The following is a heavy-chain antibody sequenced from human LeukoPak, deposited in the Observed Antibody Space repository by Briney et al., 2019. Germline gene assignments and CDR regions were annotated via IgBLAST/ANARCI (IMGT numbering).Heavy chain of an antibody. J-gene: IGHJ4*02. V-gene: IGHV3-23*01. Sequence: GGPLRLSCAASGFTFSSYAMSWVRQAPGKGLEWVSVISGSGGSTYYADSVKGRFTISRDNSKNTLYLQMNSLRAEDTAVYYCAKDDYYDSSGYYYGADYWGQGTLVTVSS. CDR2: ISGSGGST. D-gene: IGHD3-22*01. CDR1: GFTFSSYA. CDR3: AKDDYYDSSGYYYGADY.